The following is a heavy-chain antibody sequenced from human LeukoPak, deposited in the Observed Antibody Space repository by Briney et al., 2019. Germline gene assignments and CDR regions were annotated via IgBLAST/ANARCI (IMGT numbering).Heavy chain of an antibody. V-gene: IGHV4-59*12. CDR1: GGSISSYY. CDR2: IYYSGST. CDR3: ATRGTLTGYGSTDY. D-gene: IGHD3-9*01. Sequence: PSETLSLTCTVSGGSISSYYWSWIRQPPGKGLEWIGYIYYSGSTNYNPSLKSRVTISVDKSKNQFSLKLSSVTAADTAVYYCATRGTLTGYGSTDYWGQGTLVTVSS. J-gene: IGHJ4*02.